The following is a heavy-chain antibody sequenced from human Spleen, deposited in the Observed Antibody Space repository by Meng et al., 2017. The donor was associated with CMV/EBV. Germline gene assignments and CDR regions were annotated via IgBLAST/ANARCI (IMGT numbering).Heavy chain of an antibody. CDR2: ISGSGGST. D-gene: IGHD1/OR15-1a*01. J-gene: IGHJ6*02. V-gene: IGHV3-23*01. CDR1: GFTFSSYA. Sequence: GESLKISCAASGFTFSSYAMSWVRQAPGKGLEWVSAISGSGGSTYYADSVKGRFTISRDNSKNTLYLQMNSLRAEDTAVYYCAKYLDQYYYYGMDVWGQGTTVTVSS. CDR3: AKYLDQYYYYGMDV.